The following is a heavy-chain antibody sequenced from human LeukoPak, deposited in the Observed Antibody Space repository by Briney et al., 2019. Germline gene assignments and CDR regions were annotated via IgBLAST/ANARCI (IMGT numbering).Heavy chain of an antibody. D-gene: IGHD3-9*01. J-gene: IGHJ3*02. CDR1: GGSISSGGYY. V-gene: IGHV4-30-2*01. CDR2: IYHSGST. Sequence: SETLSLTCIVSGGSISSGGYYWSWIRQPPGKGLEWIGYIYHSGSTYYNPSLKSRVTISVDRSKNQFSLKLSSVTAADTAVYCCARLFPNFDPRDAFDIWGQGTMVTVSS. CDR3: ARLFPNFDPRDAFDI.